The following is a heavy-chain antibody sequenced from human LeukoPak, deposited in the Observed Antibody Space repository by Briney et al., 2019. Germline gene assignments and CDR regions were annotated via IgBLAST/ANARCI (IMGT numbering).Heavy chain of an antibody. CDR1: GYTFTSYD. J-gene: IGHJ4*02. V-gene: IGHV1-8*01. Sequence: GASVKVSCKASGYTFTSYDINWVRQATGQGLEWMGWMNPNSGNTGYAQKFQGRVTMTRNTSISTAYMELSSLRSDDTAVYYCARDAGYDGNSPGGYWGLGTLVTVSS. D-gene: IGHD4-23*01. CDR2: MNPNSGNT. CDR3: ARDAGYDGNSPGGY.